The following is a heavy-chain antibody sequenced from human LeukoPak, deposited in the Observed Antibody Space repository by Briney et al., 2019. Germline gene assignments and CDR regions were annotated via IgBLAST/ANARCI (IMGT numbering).Heavy chain of an antibody. D-gene: IGHD3-22*01. CDR2: MSGSGDTT. J-gene: IGHJ4*02. CDR1: GFDFNDFA. CDR3: AKDHVGIAMIVMVLDS. Sequence: GGSLRLSCAASGFDFNDFAMTWVRQAPGKGLEWVSRMSGSGDTTEYAASVKGRFTIFRDNAKKTLYLEMNSLRVEDTAIYYCAKDHVGIAMIVMVLDSWGQGTLVTVSS. V-gene: IGHV3-23*01.